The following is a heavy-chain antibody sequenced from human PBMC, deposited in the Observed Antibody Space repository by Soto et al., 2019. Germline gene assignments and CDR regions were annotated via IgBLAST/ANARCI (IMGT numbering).Heavy chain of an antibody. CDR1: GGSINSGDYY. D-gene: IGHD6-13*01. J-gene: IGHJ4*02. Sequence: LSLTCTVSGGSINSGDYYWSWIRQHPGKGLEWIGHIYFTGNTFYIPSLKSRVSISLDTPKNQFSLNLSSVTAADTAIYYCVRVLASGYSSSWYLDYWGQGTLVT. CDR3: VRVLASGYSSSWYLDY. V-gene: IGHV4-31*03. CDR2: IYFTGNT.